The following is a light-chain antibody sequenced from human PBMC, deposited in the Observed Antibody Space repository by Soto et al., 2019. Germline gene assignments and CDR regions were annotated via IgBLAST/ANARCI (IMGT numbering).Light chain of an antibody. CDR3: SAYTASSTLV. CDR2: EVR. CDR1: IRDVGAYNL. V-gene: IGLV2-14*01. J-gene: IGLJ3*02. Sequence: QSALTQPASVSGSAGQSITISCSGTIRDVGAYNLVSWYQQHPGTAPKLIIYEVRNRPSGISSRFSGSRSDNTASLTISGLQPEDEGDYYCSAYTASSTLVFGGGTKLTVL.